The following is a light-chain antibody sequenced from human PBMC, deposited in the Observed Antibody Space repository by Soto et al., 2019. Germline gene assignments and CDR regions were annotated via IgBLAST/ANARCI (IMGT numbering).Light chain of an antibody. CDR2: EVT. V-gene: IGLV2-14*01. Sequence: QSALTQPASVSGSPGQSITISCTGTSSDVGGYNFVSWYQQYPGKAPKLTIYEVTARPAGVSNRFSGSKTGSTASLPSSGLQVEDEGDYSCSSYKRRKNLAFGGSTKLTVL. CDR3: SSYKRRKNLA. J-gene: IGLJ2*01. CDR1: SSDVGGYNF.